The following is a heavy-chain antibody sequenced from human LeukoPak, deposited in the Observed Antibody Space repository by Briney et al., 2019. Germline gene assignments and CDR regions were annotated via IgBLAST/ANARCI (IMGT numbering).Heavy chain of an antibody. J-gene: IGHJ4*02. Sequence: GGSLRLSCAASGFIFSSHWMTWVRQAPGKGLEFVASIKQGGSEKYYADSVKGRITVSRDNAKNSLNLQMNSLNAGDTAVYYCAGGPNYGDRVDYPGSWGQGTKVTVSS. D-gene: IGHD4-17*01. CDR1: GFIFSSHW. CDR3: AGGPNYGDRVDYPGS. CDR2: IKQGGSEK. V-gene: IGHV3-7*01.